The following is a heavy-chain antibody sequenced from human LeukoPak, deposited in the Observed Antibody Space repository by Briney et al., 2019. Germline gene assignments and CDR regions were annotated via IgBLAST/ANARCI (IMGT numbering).Heavy chain of an antibody. Sequence: ETSETLSLTCTVSGGSISSYYWSWIRQPPGKGLEWIGYIYYSGSTNYNPSLKSRVTISVDTSKNQFSLKLSSVTAADTAVYYCARGGAAVAYYYYYMDVWGKGTTVTVSS. CDR3: ARGGAAVAYYYYYMDV. CDR1: GGSISSYY. CDR2: IYYSGST. J-gene: IGHJ6*03. D-gene: IGHD6-19*01. V-gene: IGHV4-59*01.